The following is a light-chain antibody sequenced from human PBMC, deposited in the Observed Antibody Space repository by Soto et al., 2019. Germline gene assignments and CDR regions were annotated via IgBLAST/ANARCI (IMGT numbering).Light chain of an antibody. Sequence: QSVLTQPASVSGSPGQSITISCTGSSSDIGAYNYVSWFQQYPGKAPKLIISEVSSRPSGVSNRFSGSKSGTAASLTISGLQTEDEADYFCFSFTTDWTHVFGTGTKVTVL. J-gene: IGLJ1*01. CDR1: SSDIGAYNY. CDR3: FSFTTDWTHV. CDR2: EVS. V-gene: IGLV2-14*01.